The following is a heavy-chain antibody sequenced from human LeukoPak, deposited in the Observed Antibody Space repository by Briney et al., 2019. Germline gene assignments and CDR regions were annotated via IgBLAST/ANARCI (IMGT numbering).Heavy chain of an antibody. CDR3: ARDVPYMDV. CDR1: GGSISSSSYY. V-gene: IGHV4-39*07. CDR2: IYYSGST. J-gene: IGHJ6*03. Sequence: PSETLSLTCTVSGGSISSSSYYWGWIRQPPGKGLEWIGSIYYSGSTYYNPSLKSRVTISVDTSKNQFSLKLSSVTAADTAVYYCARDVPYMDVWGKGTTVTISS.